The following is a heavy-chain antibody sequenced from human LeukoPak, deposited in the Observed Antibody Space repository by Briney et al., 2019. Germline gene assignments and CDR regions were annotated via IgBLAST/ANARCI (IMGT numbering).Heavy chain of an antibody. D-gene: IGHD6-19*01. V-gene: IGHV3-21*01. CDR1: GFTFSSYS. J-gene: IGHJ4*02. CDR3: ARGVAVAIFYFDY. CDR2: SSSSSSYI. Sequence: SGGSLRLSCAASGFTFSSYSMNWVRQAPGKGLEWVSSSSSSSSYIYYADSVKGRFTISRDNAKNSLYLQMNSLRAEDTAVYYCARGVAVAIFYFDYWGQGTLVTVSS.